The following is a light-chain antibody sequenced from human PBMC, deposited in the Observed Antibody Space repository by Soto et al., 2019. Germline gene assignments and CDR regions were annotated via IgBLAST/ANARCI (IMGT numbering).Light chain of an antibody. CDR2: RNN. J-gene: IGLJ3*02. CDR3: AAWDDTLDAQV. Sequence: QSVLTQSPSASGTPGQRVTISCSGSRSNIGRNFAYWYQHVQGTAPRLLIQRNNERPSGVPDRFSGSKSCTSVSLAISGLRSDDEAADYCAAWDDTLDAQVFGGGTQLTVL. V-gene: IGLV1-47*01. CDR1: RSNIGRNF.